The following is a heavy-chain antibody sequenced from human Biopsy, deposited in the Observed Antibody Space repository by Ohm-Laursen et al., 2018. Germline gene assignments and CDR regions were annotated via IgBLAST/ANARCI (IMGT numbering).Heavy chain of an antibody. Sequence: TQTLTLTCPFSGFSLSARGMCVSWIRQAPGKALEWLARVDWDDYKDYSASLQTKLSISKDTSNDQVVLTVNNVDPADTATYYCARTPILIVSAGLVYRHRRHLQGMDVWGQGSAVTVS. V-gene: IGHV2-70*11. CDR3: ARTPILIVSAGLVYRHRRHLQGMDV. CDR2: VDWDDYK. J-gene: IGHJ6*02. CDR1: GFSLSARGMC. D-gene: IGHD6-13*01.